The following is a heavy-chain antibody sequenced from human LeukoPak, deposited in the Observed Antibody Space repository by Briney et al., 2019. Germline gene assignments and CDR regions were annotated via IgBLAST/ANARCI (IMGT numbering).Heavy chain of an antibody. V-gene: IGHV3-23*01. Sequence: GGSLRLSCAASGFTFSSYAMSWVRQAPGKGLEWVSGISGSGGYTYNADSVKGRLTISRDNSKNTLYLQMNSLGAEDTAVYYCAKDYGSGSYYSSYYYYGMDVWGQGTTVTVSS. D-gene: IGHD3-10*01. CDR2: ISGSGGYT. CDR1: GFTFSSYA. CDR3: AKDYGSGSYYSSYYYYGMDV. J-gene: IGHJ6*02.